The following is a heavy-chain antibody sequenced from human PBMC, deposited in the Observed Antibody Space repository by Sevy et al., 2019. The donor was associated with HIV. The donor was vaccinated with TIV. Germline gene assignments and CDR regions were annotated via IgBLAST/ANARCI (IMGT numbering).Heavy chain of an antibody. CDR1: GFTFSNYA. CDR2: LWSHGRRE. J-gene: IGHJ3*01. V-gene: IGHV3-33*03. Sequence: GGSLRLSCAGSGFTFSNYAMHWVRQAPGKGLEWVAVLWSHGRREYYADFAKGRFTISRDNSKNTVYLHMDSLRTDDTAVYYCAKEDDAFDVWGQGTMVTVSS. CDR3: AKEDDAFDV.